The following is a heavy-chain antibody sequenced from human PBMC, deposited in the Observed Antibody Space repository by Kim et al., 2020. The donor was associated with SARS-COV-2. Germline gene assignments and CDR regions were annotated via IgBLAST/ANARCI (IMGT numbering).Heavy chain of an antibody. Sequence: SVKVSCKASGGTFSSYAISWVRQAPGQGLEWMGGIIPIFGTANYAQKFQGRVTITADESTSTAYMELSSLRSEDTAVYYCAVQYCSGGSCANYYYYGMDVWGQGTTVTVSS. CDR2: IIPIFGTA. CDR1: GGTFSSYA. CDR3: AVQYCSGGSCANYYYYGMDV. D-gene: IGHD2-15*01. J-gene: IGHJ6*02. V-gene: IGHV1-69*13.